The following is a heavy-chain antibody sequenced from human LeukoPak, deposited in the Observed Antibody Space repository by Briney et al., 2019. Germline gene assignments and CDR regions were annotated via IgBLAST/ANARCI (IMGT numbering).Heavy chain of an antibody. Sequence: PGGSLRLSCAASGFTFSSYEINWVRQAPGKGLEWLSYISSGGDTIYYADSLKGRFTISRDNAKNSLYLQMNSLRAEDTAVYYCATFYDSSGRDYWGQGTLVTVSS. D-gene: IGHD3-22*01. V-gene: IGHV3-48*03. CDR3: ATFYDSSGRDY. J-gene: IGHJ4*02. CDR2: ISSGGDTI. CDR1: GFTFSSYE.